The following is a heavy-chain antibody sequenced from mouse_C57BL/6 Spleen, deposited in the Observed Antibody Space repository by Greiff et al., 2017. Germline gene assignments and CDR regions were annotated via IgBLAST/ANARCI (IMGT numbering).Heavy chain of an antibody. CDR1: GYTFTSYW. J-gene: IGHJ2*01. D-gene: IGHD2-4*01. CDR2: INPSNGGT. V-gene: IGHV1-53*01. CDR3: ARSKIYYDYDNFDY. Sequence: QVQLQQSGTELVKPGASVKLSCKASGYTFTSYWMHWVKQRPGQGLEWIGNINPSNGGTNYNEKFKSKATLTVDKSSSTAYMQLSSLTSEDSAVYYCARSKIYYDYDNFDYWGQGTTLTVSS.